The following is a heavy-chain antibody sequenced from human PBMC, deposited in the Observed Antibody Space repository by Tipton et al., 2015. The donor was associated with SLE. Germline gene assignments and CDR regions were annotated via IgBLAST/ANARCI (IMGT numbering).Heavy chain of an antibody. Sequence: TLSLTCSVSGDSLSSNNYYWGWIRQSPAQGLEWIGTIHYAGGTYYNPSLRSRLTISVDTSENHFSLNLSSVTAADTAVYYCASYYWPDGLDVWGQGTTVTVSS. CDR2: IHYAGGT. J-gene: IGHJ6*02. D-gene: IGHD2/OR15-2a*01. V-gene: IGHV4-39*02. CDR1: GDSLSSNNYY. CDR3: ASYYWPDGLDV.